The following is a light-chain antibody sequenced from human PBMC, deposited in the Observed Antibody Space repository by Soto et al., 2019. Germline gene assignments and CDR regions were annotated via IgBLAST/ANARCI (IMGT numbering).Light chain of an antibody. Sequence: DIQMTQSPSSVSASAGDRVTITCRASQDISNWLAWYQQQPGKAPKLLIYGASSLQSGVPSRFSGGGSGTHFTLIISSLQPEDFATYYCQQTNTFRPLTFGGGTKVEI. V-gene: IGKV1-12*01. CDR2: GAS. CDR3: QQTNTFRPLT. CDR1: QDISNW. J-gene: IGKJ4*01.